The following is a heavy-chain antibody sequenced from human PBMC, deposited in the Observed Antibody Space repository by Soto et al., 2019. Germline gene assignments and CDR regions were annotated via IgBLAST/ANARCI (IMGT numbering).Heavy chain of an antibody. D-gene: IGHD2-15*01. CDR3: ARDPAVVVAATHEGYYYYGMDV. V-gene: IGHV1-3*01. CDR2: INAGNGNT. CDR1: GYTFTSYA. Sequence: ASVKVSCKASGYTFTSYAMHWVRQAPGQRLEWMGWINAGNGNTKYSQKYQGRVTITRDTSASTAYMEMSSLRSEDTAVYYCARDPAVVVAATHEGYYYYGMDVWGQGTTVTVSS. J-gene: IGHJ6*02.